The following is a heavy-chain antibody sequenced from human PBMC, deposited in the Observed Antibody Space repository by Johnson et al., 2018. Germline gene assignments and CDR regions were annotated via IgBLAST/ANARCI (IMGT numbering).Heavy chain of an antibody. Sequence: QVQLVESGGGVVQPGRSLRLSCAASGFTFSSYGMHWVRQAPGNGLVWVAVISYDGSNKYYADSVKGRFTISRDNSKNTVYLQMNSLRAEDTAVYYCAKDVNSGSYDGNFQHWGQGTLVTVSS. J-gene: IGHJ1*01. V-gene: IGHV3-30*18. D-gene: IGHD1-26*01. CDR3: AKDVNSGSYDGNFQH. CDR2: ISYDGSNK. CDR1: GFTFSSYG.